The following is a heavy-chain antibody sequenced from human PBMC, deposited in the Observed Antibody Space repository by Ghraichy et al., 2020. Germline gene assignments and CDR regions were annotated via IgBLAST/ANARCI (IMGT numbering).Heavy chain of an antibody. CDR1: GYSISSGYY. V-gene: IGHV4-38-2*01. Sequence: SETLSLTCAVSGYSISSGYYWGWIRQPPGKELEWIGNIYHSGTTYYNPSLKSRVTISVDTSKNQSSLNLRSVTAADTAVYYCASFPGTTSYYYMAVWGKGTTVTVSS. D-gene: IGHD1-7*01. CDR2: IYHSGTT. J-gene: IGHJ6*03. CDR3: ASFPGTTSYYYMAV.